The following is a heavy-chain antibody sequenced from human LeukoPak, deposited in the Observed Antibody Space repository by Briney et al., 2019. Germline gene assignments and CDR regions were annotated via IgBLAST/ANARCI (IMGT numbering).Heavy chain of an antibody. D-gene: IGHD5-24*01. V-gene: IGHV2-70*01. CDR2: IDWDDDK. CDR1: GFSLSTSGVC. Sequence: SGPALVKPTQTLTLTCTFSGFSLSTSGVCVSWIRQPPGKALEWLALIDWDDDKYYSTSLKTRLTIPKDTSKNQVVLTMTNMVPVDTATYYCARTSGWLQPYDYWGQGTLVTVSS. CDR3: ARTSGWLQPYDY. J-gene: IGHJ4*02.